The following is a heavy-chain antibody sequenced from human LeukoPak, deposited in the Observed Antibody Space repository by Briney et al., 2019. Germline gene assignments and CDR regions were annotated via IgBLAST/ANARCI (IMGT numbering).Heavy chain of an antibody. V-gene: IGHV1-18*04. CDR1: GYTFTGYY. CDR2: ISTYNGNT. Sequence: ASVKVSCKASGYTFTGYYMHWVRQAPGQGLEWMGWISTYNGNTNYAQKLQGRVTMTTDTSTNTTYMELRSLRSDDTAVYYCARDQGFVVVGAHFDYWGQGTLVTVSS. CDR3: ARDQGFVVVGAHFDY. D-gene: IGHD2-15*01. J-gene: IGHJ4*02.